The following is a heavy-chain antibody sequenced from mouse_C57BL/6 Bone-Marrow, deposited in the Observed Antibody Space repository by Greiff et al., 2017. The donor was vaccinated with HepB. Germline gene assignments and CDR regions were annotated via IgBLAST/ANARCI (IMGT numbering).Heavy chain of an antibody. CDR3: ARTKSSYEAMDY. V-gene: IGHV1-52*01. D-gene: IGHD1-1*01. J-gene: IGHJ4*01. Sequence: QVQLQPPGAELVRPGSSVKLSCKASGYTFTSYWMHWVKQRPIQGLEWIGNIDPSDSETHYNQKFKDKATLTVDKSSSTAYMQLSSLTSEDSAVYYCARTKSSYEAMDYWGQGTSVTVSS. CDR1: GYTFTSYW. CDR2: IDPSDSET.